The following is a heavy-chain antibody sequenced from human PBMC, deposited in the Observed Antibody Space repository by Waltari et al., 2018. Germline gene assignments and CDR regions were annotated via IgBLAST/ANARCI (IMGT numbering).Heavy chain of an antibody. CDR2: ISGRGGSS. V-gene: IGHV3-23*01. CDR1: GFTFSSYA. D-gene: IGHD6-13*01. Sequence: EVQLLESGGGLVQPGGSLRLSCAASGFTFSSYAMSWVRQAPGKGLEWVSGISGRGGSSDCAGSGKGRFTISRDKSKNTLYLQMNSLRAEDTAVYYCAKDGVLGIAAAGGYAFDIWGQGTMVTVSS. J-gene: IGHJ3*02. CDR3: AKDGVLGIAAAGGYAFDI.